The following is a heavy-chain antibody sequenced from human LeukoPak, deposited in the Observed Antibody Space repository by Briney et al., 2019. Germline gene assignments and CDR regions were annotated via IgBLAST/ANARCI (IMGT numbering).Heavy chain of an antibody. D-gene: IGHD2-15*01. CDR3: AKDRRSCSGGNCFSGVDFDY. V-gene: IGHV3-23*01. CDR1: GFTFSSYA. J-gene: IGHJ4*02. CDR2: TGGTGGRT. Sequence: GGSLRPSCAASGFTFSSYAMSWVRQAPGKGLEWVSATGGTGGRTYYADSVKGRFTISRDTSKNMLCLQMNSLRAEDTAVYYCAKDRRSCSGGNCFSGVDFDYWGQGTLVTVSS.